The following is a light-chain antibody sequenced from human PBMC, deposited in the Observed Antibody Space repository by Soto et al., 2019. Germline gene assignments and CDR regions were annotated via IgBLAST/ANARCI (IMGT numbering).Light chain of an antibody. V-gene: IGLV2-23*03. CDR1: TSDFGNYNL. Sequence: QSALIQPASVSGTPGQSISISCIGTTSDFGNYNLVSWYQQSPGKAPKLIMDEGSRRPSGVSDRFSGSKSGGTASLTISGLHAEEEANYDCGSYAGNSAFVFGGGTTLTV. CDR3: GSYAGNSAFV. J-gene: IGLJ3*02. CDR2: EGS.